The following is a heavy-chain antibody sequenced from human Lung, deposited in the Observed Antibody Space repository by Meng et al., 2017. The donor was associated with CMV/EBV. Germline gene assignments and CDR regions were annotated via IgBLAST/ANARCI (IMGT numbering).Heavy chain of an antibody. CDR3: STWNYNWSNY. CDR1: ETTIKDYL. Sequence: QVQLWTTVPGSETLGASLRFSCNASETTIKDYLVPRVQRPPGQGPKWVRWINPTNGDTIYARKFQGRDTVTRTTSINTVYLELTKLRSDDTAIYDCSTWNYNWSNYWGQGTLVTVSS. CDR2: INPTNGDT. J-gene: IGHJ4*02. V-gene: IGHV1-2*03. D-gene: IGHD1-1*01.